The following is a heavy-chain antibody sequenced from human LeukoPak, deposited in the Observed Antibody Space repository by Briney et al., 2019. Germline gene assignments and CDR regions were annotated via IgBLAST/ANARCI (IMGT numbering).Heavy chain of an antibody. D-gene: IGHD3-3*01. J-gene: IGHJ4*02. Sequence: SETLSLTCAVYGGSFSGYYWSWIRQPPGKGLEWIGEINHSGSTNYNPSLKSRLTISVDTSKNPFSLKLSSVTAAEPAVNSWVRGEGTIFGVGRRTALNYWGQGTLVTVSS. CDR3: VRGEGTIFGVGRRTALNY. V-gene: IGHV4-34*01. CDR1: GGSFSGYY. CDR2: INHSGST.